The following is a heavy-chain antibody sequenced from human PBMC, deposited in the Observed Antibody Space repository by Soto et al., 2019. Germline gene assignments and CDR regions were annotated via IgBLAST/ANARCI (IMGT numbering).Heavy chain of an antibody. Sequence: QVQLVQSGAEVKKPGSSVKVSCKASGGTFSSYAISWVRQAPGQGLEWMGGIIPIFGTANYAQKFQGRVTITADESTSTAYMELSSLRSEDTAVYYCAKPGMVRGVSGYYYYGMDVWGQGTTVTVSS. CDR3: AKPGMVRGVSGYYYYGMDV. J-gene: IGHJ6*02. D-gene: IGHD3-10*01. CDR2: IIPIFGTA. CDR1: GGTFSSYA. V-gene: IGHV1-69*01.